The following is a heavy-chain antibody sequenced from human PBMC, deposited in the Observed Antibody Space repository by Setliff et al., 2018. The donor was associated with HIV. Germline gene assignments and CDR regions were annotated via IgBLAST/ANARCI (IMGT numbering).Heavy chain of an antibody. CDR3: ARDPPVVVRHLFDL. CDR1: GYAFTSQF. Sequence: SVKVSCKASGYAFTSQFMHWVRQAPGQGLEWMGGIISIFGTANYAQKFQGRVTMTTDTSTSTASMELRSLTSDDTAVYYCARDPPVVVRHLFDLWGQGTLVTVSS. J-gene: IGHJ4*02. D-gene: IGHD2-15*01. CDR2: IISIFGTA. V-gene: IGHV1-69*05.